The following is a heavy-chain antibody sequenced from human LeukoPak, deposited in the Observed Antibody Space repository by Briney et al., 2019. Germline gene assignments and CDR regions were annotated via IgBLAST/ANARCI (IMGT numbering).Heavy chain of an antibody. V-gene: IGHV4-31*03. D-gene: IGHD3-10*01. CDR3: ARSYGSGSYYSRSEAYFDY. Sequence: SETLSLTCTVSGGSISSGGYYWSWIRQHPGKGLEWIGYIYYSGSTYYSPSLKSRVTISVDTSKNQSSLKLSSVTAADTAVYYCARSYGSGSYYSRSEAYFDYWGQGTLVTVSS. J-gene: IGHJ4*02. CDR2: IYYSGST. CDR1: GGSISSGGYY.